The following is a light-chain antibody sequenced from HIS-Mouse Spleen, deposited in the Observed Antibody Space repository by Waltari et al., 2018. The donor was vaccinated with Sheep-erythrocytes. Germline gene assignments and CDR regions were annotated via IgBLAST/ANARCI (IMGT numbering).Light chain of an antibody. Sequence: SNTATQGVSRDLARYKQKPGQDAALLIVDASTRATGRPARFSGSGSGTDFTLTISSLEPEDFAVYYCQQRSNWPQPWTFGQGTKVEIK. CDR3: QQRSNWPQPWT. CDR2: DAS. V-gene: IGKV3-11*01. J-gene: IGKJ1*01. CDR1: QGVSRD.